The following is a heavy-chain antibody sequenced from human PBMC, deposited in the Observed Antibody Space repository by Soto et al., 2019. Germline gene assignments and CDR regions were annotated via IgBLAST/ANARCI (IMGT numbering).Heavy chain of an antibody. J-gene: IGHJ6*02. CDR1: GNGLIGYH. V-gene: IGHV1-46*01. CDR2: IKPSCGST. CDR3: AGDVEHGAAKFFLSHGMDV. Sequence: SEQVSFKPSGNGLIGYHMAWVRQAPGQGLEAMGMIKPSCGSTNDAQNFQERVPMTRDTSTTTPSTQLRSTRSEDPAGYYRAGDVEHGAAKFFLSHGMDVSGQGTTVTVSS. D-gene: IGHD5-18*01.